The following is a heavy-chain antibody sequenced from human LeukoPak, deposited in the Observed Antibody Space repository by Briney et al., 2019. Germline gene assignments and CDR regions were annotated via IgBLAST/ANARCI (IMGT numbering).Heavy chain of an antibody. D-gene: IGHD6-19*01. CDR3: ANLPLSGWFDY. Sequence: GGSLRLSCTASGFTFNTYTMNWVRQAPGKGLEWVSAISGSGGSTYYADSVKGRFTISRDNSKNTLYLQMNSLRAEDTAVYYCANLPLSGWFDYWGQGTLVTVSS. J-gene: IGHJ4*02. CDR1: GFTFNTYT. V-gene: IGHV3-23*01. CDR2: ISGSGGST.